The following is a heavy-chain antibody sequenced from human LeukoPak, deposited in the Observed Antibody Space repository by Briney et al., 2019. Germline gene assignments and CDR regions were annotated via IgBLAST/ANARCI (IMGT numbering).Heavy chain of an antibody. Sequence: GVSLRLSCAASGFTFSNYAINWVRQAPGKGLEWVSGISGSGGSTFYADSVKGRFTISGDNSKTTLYLQMNSLRAEHTAVYYCAKELADCSNTSRYAFFDSWGQGTLVTVSP. D-gene: IGHD2-2*01. CDR2: ISGSGGST. V-gene: IGHV3-23*01. J-gene: IGHJ4*02. CDR3: AKELADCSNTSRYAFFDS. CDR1: GFTFSNYA.